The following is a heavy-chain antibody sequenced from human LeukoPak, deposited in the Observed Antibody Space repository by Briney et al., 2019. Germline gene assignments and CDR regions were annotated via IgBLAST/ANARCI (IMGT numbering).Heavy chain of an antibody. D-gene: IGHD3-16*01. Sequence: SGGSLRLSCAASGFTFSSYSMNWVRQAPGKGLEWVSSISSSSSYIYYADSVKGRFTISRDNAKNSLYLQMNSLRAEDTAVYYCARDRNNEGGFYYYYYMDVWGKGTTVTVSS. V-gene: IGHV3-21*01. CDR2: ISSSSSYI. CDR1: GFTFSSYS. CDR3: ARDRNNEGGFYYYYYMDV. J-gene: IGHJ6*03.